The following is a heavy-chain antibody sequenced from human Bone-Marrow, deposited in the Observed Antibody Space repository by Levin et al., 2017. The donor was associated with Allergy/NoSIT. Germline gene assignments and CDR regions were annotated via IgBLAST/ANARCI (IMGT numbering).Heavy chain of an antibody. CDR3: ARMATTRGTFDI. CDR1: GISLNTSEMY. D-gene: IGHD1-1*01. Sequence: SGPTLVKPTQTLTLTCTSSGISLNTSEMYINWIRQPPGKAPEWLARIDGDGDKYYSTSLQTRLTISRDTSKNHVVLTMTNMDPVDTATYYCARMATTRGTFDIWGQGTTVTVSS. V-gene: IGHV2-70*11. CDR2: IDGDGDK. J-gene: IGHJ3*02.